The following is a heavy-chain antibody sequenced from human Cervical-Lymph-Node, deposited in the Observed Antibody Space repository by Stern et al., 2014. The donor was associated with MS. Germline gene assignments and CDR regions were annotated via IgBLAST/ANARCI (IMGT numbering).Heavy chain of an antibody. D-gene: IGHD2-8*02. CDR1: GDSISSYTHY. CDR2: VYYSGTT. CDR3: AKHACTGAACPFDL. J-gene: IGHJ4*02. Sequence: QVQLQESGPGLVKPSETLSLTCAVSGDSISSYTHYWAWIRQPPGKGLEWIGSVYYSGTTYSTPSLKSPVPIPWDTSKNHFSVGLNSVTAADTAVYYCAKHACTGAACPFDLWGQGTLVTVSS. V-gene: IGHV4-39*01.